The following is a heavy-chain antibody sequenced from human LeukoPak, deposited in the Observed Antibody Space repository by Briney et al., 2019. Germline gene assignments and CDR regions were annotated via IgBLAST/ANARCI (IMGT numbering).Heavy chain of an antibody. Sequence: GRSLRLSCAASGFTFSSYAMHWVRQAPGKGLEWVAVISYDGSNKYYADSVKGRFTISRDNSKNTLYLQMNSLRAEDTAVYYCARVTGYMIEDYFDYWGQGTLVTVSS. CDR2: ISYDGSNK. J-gene: IGHJ4*02. CDR1: GFTFSSYA. CDR3: ARVTGYMIEDYFDY. V-gene: IGHV3-30*04. D-gene: IGHD3-22*01.